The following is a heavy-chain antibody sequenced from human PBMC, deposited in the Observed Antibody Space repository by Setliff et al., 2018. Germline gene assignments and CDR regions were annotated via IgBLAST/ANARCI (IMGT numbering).Heavy chain of an antibody. V-gene: IGHV4-59*08. Sequence: PSETLSLTCTVSGGSISTHYWSWIRQSPGKGLEWIGHSYYIGSTKYNPSLKSRVTISLDTSKNKFSLNVTSVTAADTAVYFCARVTGFLYMDVWGRGTTVTVSS. D-gene: IGHD3-3*01. J-gene: IGHJ6*03. CDR1: GGSISTHY. CDR2: SYYIGST. CDR3: ARVTGFLYMDV.